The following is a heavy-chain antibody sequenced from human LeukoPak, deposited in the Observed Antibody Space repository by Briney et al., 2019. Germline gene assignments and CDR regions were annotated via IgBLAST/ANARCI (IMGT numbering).Heavy chain of an antibody. Sequence: ASVKVSCKASGYTFTSYAMHWVRQAPGQRLEWMGWINAGNGNTKYSQKFQGRVTITRDASASTAYMELSSLRSEDTAVYYCARAVTTRRVPFLDYWGQGTLVTVSS. J-gene: IGHJ4*02. CDR3: ARAVTTRRVPFLDY. CDR2: INAGNGNT. V-gene: IGHV1-3*01. D-gene: IGHD4-11*01. CDR1: GYTFTSYA.